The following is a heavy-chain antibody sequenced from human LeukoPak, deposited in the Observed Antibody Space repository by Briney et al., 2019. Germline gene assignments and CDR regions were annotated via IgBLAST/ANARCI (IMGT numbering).Heavy chain of an antibody. J-gene: IGHJ4*02. CDR3: ARAGLGELSLFDY. D-gene: IGHD3-16*02. V-gene: IGHV1-69*04. CDR1: GGTFSSYA. CDR2: IIPIFGIA. Sequence: EASVKVSCKAPGGTFSSYAISWVRQAPGQGLEWMGRIIPIFGIANYAQKFQGRVTITADKSTSTAYMELSSLRSEDTAVYYCARAGLGELSLFDYWGQGTLVTVSS.